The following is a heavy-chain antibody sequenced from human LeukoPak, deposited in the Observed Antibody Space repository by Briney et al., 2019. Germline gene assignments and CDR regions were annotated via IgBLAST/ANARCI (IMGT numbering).Heavy chain of an antibody. CDR1: GFTFSSYT. Sequence: GGSLRLSCAASGFTFSSYTMNWVRQAPGKGLEWVSYISSSSSTIYYADSVKGRFTISRDNAKNSLYLQMNSLRAEDTAVYYCARGRLGSGPASYMDVWGKGTTVTVS. CDR3: ARGRLGSGPASYMDV. CDR2: ISSSSSTI. J-gene: IGHJ6*03. D-gene: IGHD3-10*01. V-gene: IGHV3-48*01.